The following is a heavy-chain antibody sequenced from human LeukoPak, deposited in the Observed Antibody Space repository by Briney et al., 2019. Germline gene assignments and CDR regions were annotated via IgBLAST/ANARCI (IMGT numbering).Heavy chain of an antibody. D-gene: IGHD3-22*01. CDR3: ARHDYYYDSSGYPFQH. J-gene: IGHJ1*01. CDR2: IYYSGST. V-gene: IGHV4-31*03. CDR1: GGSISSGGYY. Sequence: PSETLSLTCTVSGGSISSGGYYWSWIRQHPGKGLEWIGYIYYSGSTYYNPSLKSRVTISVDTSKNQFSLKLSSVTAADTAVYYCARHDYYYDSSGYPFQHWGQGTLVTVSS.